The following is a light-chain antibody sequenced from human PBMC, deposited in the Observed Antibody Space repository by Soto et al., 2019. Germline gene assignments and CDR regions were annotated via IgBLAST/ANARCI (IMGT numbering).Light chain of an antibody. V-gene: IGKV3-20*01. CDR1: QSVSSSY. CDR3: QQYGSSLRT. J-gene: IGKJ1*01. Sequence: DIVLTHSPGTLYLSPGERAALSCRASQSVSSSYLAWYQQKPGQAPRLLIYGASSRATGIPDRFSGSGSGTDFTLTISRLEPEDFAVYYCQQYGSSLRTFGQGTKV. CDR2: GAS.